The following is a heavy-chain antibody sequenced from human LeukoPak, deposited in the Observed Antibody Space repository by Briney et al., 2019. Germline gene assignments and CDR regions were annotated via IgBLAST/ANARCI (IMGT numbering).Heavy chain of an antibody. CDR3: AKAYDSSPAEY. V-gene: IGHV3-23*01. CDR1: GFTFSGSG. J-gene: IGHJ4*02. CDR2: ITSGGNT. D-gene: IGHD3-22*01. Sequence: PGGSLRLSCAGSGFTFSGSGMSWVRQAPGQGLEWVSGITSGGNTYYADSVKGRFTVSRDNSKNTLFLQMNSLRAEDTALYYCAKAYDSSPAEYWGQGTLVTVSS.